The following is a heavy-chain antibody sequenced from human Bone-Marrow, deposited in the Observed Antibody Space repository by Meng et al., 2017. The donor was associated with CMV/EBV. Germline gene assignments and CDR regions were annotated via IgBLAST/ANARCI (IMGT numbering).Heavy chain of an antibody. D-gene: IGHD3-22*01. J-gene: IGHJ4*01. Sequence: GGSLRLSCAASGFTFSSYAMHWVRQAPGKGLEWVAVISYDGSNKYYADSVKGRFTISRDNSKNTLYLQMNSLRAEDTAVYYCARVRYYDSSGYFDYWGHGTLVTVYS. CDR1: GFTFSSYA. CDR3: ARVRYYDSSGYFDY. V-gene: IGHV3-30-3*01. CDR2: ISYDGSNK.